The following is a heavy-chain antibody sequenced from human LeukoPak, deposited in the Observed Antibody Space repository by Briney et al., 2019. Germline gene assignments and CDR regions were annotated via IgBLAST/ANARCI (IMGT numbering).Heavy chain of an antibody. J-gene: IGHJ5*02. CDR3: ARDPNYYGSGSYPHWFDP. Sequence: GGSLRLSCAASGFTFSSYSMNWVRQAPGKGLEWVSSISSSSSYIYYADSVKGRFTISRDNAKNSLYLQMNSLRAEDTAVYYCARDPNYYGSGSYPHWFDPWGQGTLVTVSS. CDR2: ISSSSSYI. V-gene: IGHV3-21*01. D-gene: IGHD3-10*01. CDR1: GFTFSSYS.